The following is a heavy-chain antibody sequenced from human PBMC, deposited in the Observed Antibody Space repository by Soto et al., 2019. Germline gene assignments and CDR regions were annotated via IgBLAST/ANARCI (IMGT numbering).Heavy chain of an antibody. Sequence: QVQLQESGPGLVKPSETLSLTCTVSGGSISSYYWSWIRQPPGKGLEWIGYIYYSGSTNYNPSLKSRVTRSVDTSKNQFSLKLSSVTAADTAVYYCAREMVFGYYYYMDVWGKGTTVTVSS. V-gene: IGHV4-59*01. CDR2: IYYSGST. J-gene: IGHJ6*03. D-gene: IGHD2-8*01. CDR3: AREMVFGYYYYMDV. CDR1: GGSISSYY.